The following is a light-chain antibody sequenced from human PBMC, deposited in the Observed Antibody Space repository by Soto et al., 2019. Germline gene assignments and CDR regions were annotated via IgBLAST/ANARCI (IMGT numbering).Light chain of an antibody. CDR2: KAS. V-gene: IGKV1-5*03. CDR3: QQYNAYST. J-gene: IGKJ3*01. CDR1: QSVSNC. Sequence: DILMTQSPSTLSASVGDRVIITCRASQSVSNCLAWYQQKPGKAPKLLIYKASSLESGVPSRIIGSGSWTEFTLTISSLQTDDFATYYCQQYNAYSTFGPGTKVDI.